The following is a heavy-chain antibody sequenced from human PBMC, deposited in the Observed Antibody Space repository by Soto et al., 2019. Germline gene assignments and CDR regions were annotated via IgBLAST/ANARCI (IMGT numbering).Heavy chain of an antibody. J-gene: IGHJ5*02. CDR3: ARDRGPSSGYYPYWFDP. V-gene: IGHV1-69*12. Sequence: QVQLVQPGAEVKKPGSSVKVSCKASGGTFSSYAISWVRQAPGQGLEWMGEIIPIFGTANYAQKFQGRVTITADESKSTAYMELSSLRSEDTAVYYCARDRGPSSGYYPYWFDPWGQGTLVTVSS. CDR1: GGTFSSYA. D-gene: IGHD3-22*01. CDR2: IIPIFGTA.